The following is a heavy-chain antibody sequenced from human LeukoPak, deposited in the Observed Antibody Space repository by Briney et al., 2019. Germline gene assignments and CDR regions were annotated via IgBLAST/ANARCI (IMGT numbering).Heavy chain of an antibody. J-gene: IGHJ5*02. CDR1: GYTFTSYG. D-gene: IGHD3-3*01. CDR2: ISAYNGNT. CDR3: ARLLLGPYYDFWSGYLSNWFDP. V-gene: IGHV1-18*01. Sequence: ASVKVSCKASGYTFTSYGISWVRQAPGQGLEWMGWISAYNGNTNYAQKLQGRVTMTTATSTSTAYMELRSLRSDDTAVYYCARLLLGPYYDFWSGYLSNWFDPWGQGTLVTVSS.